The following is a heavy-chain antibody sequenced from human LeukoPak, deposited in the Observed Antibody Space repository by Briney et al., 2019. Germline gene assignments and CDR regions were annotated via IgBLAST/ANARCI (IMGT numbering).Heavy chain of an antibody. J-gene: IGHJ4*02. CDR2: INSRGDSI. CDR3: ARQRLGYYLDS. Sequence: GGSLRLSCAASGFTFRTTRMTWVRQAPGKGPEYIATINSRGDSINYADSVKGRFTVSRDNAKNSLYLQMNSLGDGDTAVYYCARQRLGYYLDSWGQGTLVTVSS. CDR1: GFTFRTTR. V-gene: IGHV3-21*01. D-gene: IGHD5-24*01.